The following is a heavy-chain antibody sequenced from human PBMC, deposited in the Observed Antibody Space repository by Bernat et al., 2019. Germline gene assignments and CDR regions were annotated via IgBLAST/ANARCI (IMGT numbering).Heavy chain of an antibody. D-gene: IGHD4-17*01. Sequence: EVQLVESGGGLVQPGGSLRLSCAASGFTFSSYEMNWVRQAPGKGLEWVSHITRGANAMYYTDSVKGRFTISRDNAKNSLYLQMNSLRVEDTAVYYCARQDYGGELAYWGQGTLVTVSS. J-gene: IGHJ4*02. CDR3: ARQDYGGELAY. CDR1: GFTFSSYE. CDR2: ITRGANAM. V-gene: IGHV3-48*03.